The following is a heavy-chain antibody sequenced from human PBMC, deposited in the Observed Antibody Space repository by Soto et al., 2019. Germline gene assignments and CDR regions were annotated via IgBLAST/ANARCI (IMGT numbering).Heavy chain of an antibody. CDR3: LKDDPNGSIDD. Sequence: VQVVASGGGLVQPGRSLRLSCAASGFRFEQYVMHWVRQGPGKGLECVSTVSPTGDTVAYADSVEGRFTVSRDNAKNSLYLQMNSLKGDDTAFYYCLKDDPNGSIDDWGQGTLVTVSS. V-gene: IGHV3-9*01. CDR1: GFRFEQYV. J-gene: IGHJ4*02. CDR2: VSPTGDTV. D-gene: IGHD3-10*01.